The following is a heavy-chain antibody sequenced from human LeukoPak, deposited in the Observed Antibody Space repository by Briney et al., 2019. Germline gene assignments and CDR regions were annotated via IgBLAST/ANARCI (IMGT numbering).Heavy chain of an antibody. CDR1: GFTFSDYG. Sequence: GGSLRLSCAASGFTFSDYGMHWVRQAPGKGLEWVAFIRYDGSNKYYADSVKGRFTISRDNSKNTPYLQMNSLRAEDTAVYYCARERLRDYYMDVWGKGTTVTISS. CDR2: IRYDGSNK. CDR3: ARERLRDYYMDV. V-gene: IGHV3-30*02. J-gene: IGHJ6*03.